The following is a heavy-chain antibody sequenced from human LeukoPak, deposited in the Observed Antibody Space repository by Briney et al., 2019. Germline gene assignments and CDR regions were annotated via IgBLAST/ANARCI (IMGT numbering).Heavy chain of an antibody. CDR1: GGTFSSYA. D-gene: IGHD6-19*01. Sequence: SVKVSCKASGGTFSSYAISWVRQAPGQGLEWMGGIIPIFGTANYAQKFQGRVTITADESTSTAYMELSSLRSEDTAVYYCAREGWYGQTFDYWGQGTLVTVSS. CDR3: AREGWYGQTFDY. V-gene: IGHV1-69*13. CDR2: IIPIFGTA. J-gene: IGHJ4*02.